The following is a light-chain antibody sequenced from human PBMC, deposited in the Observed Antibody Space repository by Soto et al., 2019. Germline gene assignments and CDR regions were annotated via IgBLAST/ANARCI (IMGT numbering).Light chain of an antibody. Sequence: QSALTQPASVSGSPGQSITISCSGTSSDVGGYKYVSWYQQHPGKAPKLMIYEVGNRPSGVSQRFSGSKSGNTASLTIFGLQAEDEADYYCSSYTSSSTLGFGGGTNVTVL. CDR2: EVG. V-gene: IGLV2-14*01. J-gene: IGLJ3*02. CDR3: SSYTSSSTLG. CDR1: SSDVGGYKY.